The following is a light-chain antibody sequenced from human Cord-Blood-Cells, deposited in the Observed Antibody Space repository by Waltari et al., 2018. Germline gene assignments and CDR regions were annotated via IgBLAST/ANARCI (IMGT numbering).Light chain of an antibody. CDR1: SSDVGSYNL. J-gene: IGLJ1*01. V-gene: IGLV2-23*01. CDR3: CSYAGSSTYV. CDR2: EGS. Sequence: QSALTQPASVSGSPGQSITISCTGTSSDVGSYNLVSWYQQHPDKAPKLMSYEGSKRPSGVSNRFSVSKSGNTASLTISWLQAEDEADYYCCSYAGSSTYVFGTGTKVTVL.